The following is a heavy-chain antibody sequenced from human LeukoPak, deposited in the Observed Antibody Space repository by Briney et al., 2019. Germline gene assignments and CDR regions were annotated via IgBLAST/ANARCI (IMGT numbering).Heavy chain of an antibody. V-gene: IGHV4-59*01. CDR2: IYYSGST. CDR3: ARDKGLRYFDWLGFDP. CDR1: GGSISSYY. D-gene: IGHD3-9*01. Sequence: SETLSLTCTVSGGSISSYYWSWIRQPPGKGLEWIGYIYYSGSTNYNPSLKSRVTISVDTSKNQSSLKLSSVTAADTAVYYCARDKGLRYFDWLGFDPWGQGTLVTVSS. J-gene: IGHJ5*02.